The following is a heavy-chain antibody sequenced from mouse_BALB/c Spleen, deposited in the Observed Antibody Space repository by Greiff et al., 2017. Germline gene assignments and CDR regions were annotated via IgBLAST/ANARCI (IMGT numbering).Heavy chain of an antibody. Sequence: EVQRVESGGGLVKPGGSLKLSCAASGFTFSDYYMYWVRQTPEKRLEWVATISDGGSYTYYPDSVKGRFTISRDNAKNNLYLQMSSLKSEDTAMYYCARGYPVYFDYWGQGTTLTVSS. V-gene: IGHV5-4*02. J-gene: IGHJ2*01. CDR3: ARGYPVYFDY. CDR2: ISDGGSYT. D-gene: IGHD2-14*01. CDR1: GFTFSDYY.